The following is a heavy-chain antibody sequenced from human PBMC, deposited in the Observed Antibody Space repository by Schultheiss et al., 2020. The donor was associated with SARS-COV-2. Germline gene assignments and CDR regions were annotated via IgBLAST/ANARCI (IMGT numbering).Heavy chain of an antibody. V-gene: IGHV3-7*01. J-gene: IGHJ6*02. Sequence: GGSLRLSCAASGFTFSSSWMHWVCQAPEKGLEWVANIKQDGSEKYYVDSVKGRFTISRDNAKNSLYLQMNSLRAEDTAVYYCARVSLAAADLDVWGQGTTVTVSS. CDR3: ARVSLAAADLDV. CDR2: IKQDGSEK. CDR1: GFTFSSSW. D-gene: IGHD6-13*01.